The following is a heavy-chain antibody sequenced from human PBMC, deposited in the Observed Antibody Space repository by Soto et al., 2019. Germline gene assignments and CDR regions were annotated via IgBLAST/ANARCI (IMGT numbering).Heavy chain of an antibody. CDR2: IYYSGST. D-gene: IGHD1-26*01. J-gene: IGHJ3*02. CDR3: ARGWEGRDDAFDI. CDR1: GGSLSSGAYY. Sequence: SETLSLTCTVSGGSLSSGAYYWSWIRQHPGKGLEWIAYIYYSGSTYYNPSLKSRVTISVDTSKNQFSLNLSSLTAADTAVYYCARGWEGRDDAFDIWGQGTTVTVSS. V-gene: IGHV4-31*03.